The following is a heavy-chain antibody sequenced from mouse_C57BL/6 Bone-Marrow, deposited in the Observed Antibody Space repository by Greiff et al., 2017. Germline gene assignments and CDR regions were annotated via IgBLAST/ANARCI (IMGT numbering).Heavy chain of an antibody. Sequence: QVHVKQPGAELVKPGASVKLSCKASGYTFTSYWLHWVKQRPGRGLEWIGRIDPNSGGTKYNEKFKSKATLTVDKPSSTVYMQLISLTSEDAAVYYCARQVLRGGYFDVWGTGTTVTVSA. CDR1: GYTFTSYW. V-gene: IGHV1-72*01. CDR2: IDPNSGGT. J-gene: IGHJ1*03. CDR3: ARQVLRGGYFDV. D-gene: IGHD1-1*01.